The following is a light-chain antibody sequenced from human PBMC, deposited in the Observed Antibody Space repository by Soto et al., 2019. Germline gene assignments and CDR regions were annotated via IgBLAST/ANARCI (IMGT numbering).Light chain of an antibody. CDR3: QHHVTSPQNT. CDR2: AAS. CDR1: QSLTNSY. J-gene: IGKJ2*01. V-gene: IGKV3-20*01. Sequence: DIVLTQSPGTLSLSPGERATLSCRASQSLTNSYLAWYQQKPGQAPRLLIYAASTRATGIPDRFSGSVSGTEFSLTISRLEPEDFAVYYCQHHVTSPQNTFGQGTKLEIK.